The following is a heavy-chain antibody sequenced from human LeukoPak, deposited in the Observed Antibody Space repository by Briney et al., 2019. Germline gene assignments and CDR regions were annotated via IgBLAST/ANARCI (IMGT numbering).Heavy chain of an antibody. J-gene: IGHJ4*02. CDR3: ARVITMVRGVALFDY. CDR2: IYYSGST. Sequence: SETLSLTCTVTGGSINSYYWSWIRQPPGKGLEWIANIYYSGSTNYNPSLKSRVTISMDTAKNQFSLKLSSVTAADTAVYYCARVITMVRGVALFDYWGQGTLVTVSS. CDR1: GGSINSYY. D-gene: IGHD3-10*01. V-gene: IGHV4-59*12.